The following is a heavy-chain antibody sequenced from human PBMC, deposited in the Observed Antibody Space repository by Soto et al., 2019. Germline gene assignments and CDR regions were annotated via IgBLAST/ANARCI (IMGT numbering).Heavy chain of an antibody. CDR1: GGTFSSYA. CDR2: IIPIFGTA. J-gene: IGHJ2*01. CDR3: ARVVTVVKSFHYWYFDL. D-gene: IGHD2-15*01. Sequence: QVQLVQSGAEVKKPGSSVKVSCKASGGTFSSYAISWVRQAPGQGLEWMGGIIPIFGTANYAQKFQGRVTITADESTSTAVTERSSLRSEDRAVYYCARVVTVVKSFHYWYFDLWGRGTLVTVSS. V-gene: IGHV1-69*12.